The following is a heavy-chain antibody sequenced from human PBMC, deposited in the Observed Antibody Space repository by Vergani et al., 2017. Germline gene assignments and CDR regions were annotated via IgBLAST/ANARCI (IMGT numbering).Heavy chain of an antibody. J-gene: IGHJ4*02. Sequence: QVTLKESGPALVKPTQTLTLTCTFSGFSLSTSGMRVSWIRQPPGKALEWLARIDWDDDKFYSTSLKTRLTISKDTSKNQVVLTMTNMDPVDTATYYCLLQKKTSFDYWGQGTLVTVSS. CDR2: IDWDDDK. V-gene: IGHV2-70*04. D-gene: IGHD1-26*01. CDR1: GFSLSTSGMR. CDR3: LLQKKTSFDY.